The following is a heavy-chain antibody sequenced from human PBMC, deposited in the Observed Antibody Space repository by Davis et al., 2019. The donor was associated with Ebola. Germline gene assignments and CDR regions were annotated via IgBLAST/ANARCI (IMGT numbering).Heavy chain of an antibody. D-gene: IGHD3-10*01. V-gene: IGHV3-7*03. CDR2: IKQDGSEK. Sequence: GESLKISCAASGFTFSSYWMSWVRQAPGKGLEWVANIKQDGSEKYYVDSVKGRFTISRDNAKNSLYLQMNSLRAEDTAVYYCARVDRGVYYYYGMDVWGQGTTVTVSS. CDR3: ARVDRGVYYYYGMDV. CDR1: GFTFSSYW. J-gene: IGHJ6*02.